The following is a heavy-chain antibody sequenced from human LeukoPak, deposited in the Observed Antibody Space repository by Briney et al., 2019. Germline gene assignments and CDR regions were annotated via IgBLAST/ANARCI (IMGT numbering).Heavy chain of an antibody. Sequence: SETLSLTCTVSGGSISSSSYYWGWIRQPPGKGLEWIGSIYYSGSTYYNPSLKSRVTISVDTSKNQFSLKLSSVTAADTAVYYCARRGATMVRGAKAAFDIWGQGTMVTVSS. J-gene: IGHJ3*02. D-gene: IGHD3-10*01. CDR1: GGSISSSSYY. V-gene: IGHV4-39*07. CDR3: ARRGATMVRGAKAAFDI. CDR2: IYYSGST.